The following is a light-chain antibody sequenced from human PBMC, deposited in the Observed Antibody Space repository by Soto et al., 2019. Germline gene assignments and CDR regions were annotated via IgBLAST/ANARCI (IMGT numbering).Light chain of an antibody. V-gene: IGKV3-15*01. Sequence: EIVMTQSPATLSVSPGERATLSCRASQSVSSNLAWYQQKPGQAPRLLIYGASTRATGIPGRFSGSGSGTDFTLTISSLQSEDVAVYYCQYWWTVGQGTKVDIK. CDR1: QSVSSN. CDR2: GAS. J-gene: IGKJ1*01. CDR3: QYWWT.